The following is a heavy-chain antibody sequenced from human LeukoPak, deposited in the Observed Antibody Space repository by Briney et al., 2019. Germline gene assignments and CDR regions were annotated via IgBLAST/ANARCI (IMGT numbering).Heavy chain of an antibody. CDR3: AKDRLWYSSSWYLVDY. V-gene: IGHV3-23*01. J-gene: IGHJ4*02. CDR2: ISGSGGST. CDR1: GFTFSSYG. D-gene: IGHD6-13*01. Sequence: GGSLRLSCAASGFTFSSYGMSWVRQAPGKGLEWVSAISGSGGSTYYADSVKGRFTISRDNSKNTLYLQMNSLRAEDTAVYYCAKDRLWYSSSWYLVDYWGQGTLVTVSS.